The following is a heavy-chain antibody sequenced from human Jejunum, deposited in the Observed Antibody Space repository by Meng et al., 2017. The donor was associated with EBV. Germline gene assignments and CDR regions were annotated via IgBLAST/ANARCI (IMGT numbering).Heavy chain of an antibody. CDR1: GDSNTRGAYL. D-gene: IGHD4-17*01. CDR2: IYHIGST. CDR3: ARGGPDFGDYVPFDY. V-gene: IGHV4-30-2*01. J-gene: IGHJ4*02. Sequence: LHRQDPGPGLVKPSKTLSPTCAVSGDSNTRGAYLWSWIRQPAGKGLEWMGNIYHIGSTYYNPSLKSRVTISVDRSKNQFSLKLTSVTAADTAVYYCARGGPDFGDYVPFDYWGQGTLVTVSS.